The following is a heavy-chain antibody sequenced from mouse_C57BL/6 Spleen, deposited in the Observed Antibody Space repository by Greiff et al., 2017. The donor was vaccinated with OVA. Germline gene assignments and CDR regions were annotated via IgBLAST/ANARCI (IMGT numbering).Heavy chain of an antibody. CDR1: GFNIKDYY. Sequence: EVQVVESGAELVKPGASVKLSCTASGFNIKDYYMHWVKQRTEQGLEWIGRIDPEDGETKYAPNFQGKATITADTSSNTAYLQLSILTSEDTAVYYCARSVDSSGYVIAYWGQGTLVTVSA. CDR2: IDPEDGET. J-gene: IGHJ3*01. CDR3: ARSVDSSGYVIAY. D-gene: IGHD3-2*02. V-gene: IGHV14-2*01.